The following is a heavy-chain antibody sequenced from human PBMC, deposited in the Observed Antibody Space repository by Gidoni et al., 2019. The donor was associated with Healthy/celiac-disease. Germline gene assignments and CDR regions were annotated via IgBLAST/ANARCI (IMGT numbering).Heavy chain of an antibody. V-gene: IGHV3-23*01. CDR2: SSGSGGST. D-gene: IGHD6-13*01. J-gene: IGHJ4*02. Sequence: QAPGKGLEWVSASSGSGGSTYYADSVKGRFTISRDNSKNTLYLQMNSLRAEDTAVYYCAKDGGDSSSWYYYDDWGQGTLVTVSS. CDR3: AKDGGDSSSWYYYDD.